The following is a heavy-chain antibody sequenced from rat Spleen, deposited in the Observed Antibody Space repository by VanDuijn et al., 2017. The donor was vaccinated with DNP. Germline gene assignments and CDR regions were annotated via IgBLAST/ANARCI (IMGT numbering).Heavy chain of an antibody. D-gene: IGHD1-2*01. J-gene: IGHJ2*01. CDR1: GYFISSSYR. CDR3: ARSIESTYIYFAY. Sequence: EVQLQESGPGLVKPSQSLSLTCSVTGYFISSSYRWNWIRKFPGSKLEWMGYINSAGNTNYSPSLKGRISITRDTSRNQFFLQVNSLPSEGTATYYCARSIESTYIYFAYWGQGVMVTVSS. V-gene: IGHV3-3*01. CDR2: INSAGNT.